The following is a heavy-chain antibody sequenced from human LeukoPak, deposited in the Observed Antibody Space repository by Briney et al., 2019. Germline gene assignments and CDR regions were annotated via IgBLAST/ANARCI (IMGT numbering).Heavy chain of an antibody. CDR3: AKDQPANYYDSSGYLGVFDY. J-gene: IGHJ4*02. V-gene: IGHV1-2*02. CDR2: IYPKTGGT. D-gene: IGHD3-22*01. Sequence: ASVKVSCKASGYTFTGYYLHWVRQAPGQGLEWMGWIYPKTGGTSYAQKFQGRVTMTRDTSISTAYMELIGLRSDDTAVYYCAKDQPANYYDSSGYLGVFDYWGQGTLVTVSS. CDR1: GYTFTGYY.